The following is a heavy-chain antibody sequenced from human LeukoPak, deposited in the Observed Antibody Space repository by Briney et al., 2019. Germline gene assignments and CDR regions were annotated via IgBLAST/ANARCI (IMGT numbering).Heavy chain of an antibody. CDR1: GFSFSSYV. J-gene: IGHJ4*02. Sequence: SGGSLRLSCVASGFSFSSYVMSWVRQAPGKGLEWVSGISGSGGNTYYADSVKGRFTISRDNSKNTLYLQMNSLRAEDTAVYYCAKQSSTASRRLRLMGHFDYWGQGTLVTVSS. CDR3: AKQSSTASRRLRLMGHFDY. CDR2: ISGSGGNT. D-gene: IGHD5-12*01. V-gene: IGHV3-23*01.